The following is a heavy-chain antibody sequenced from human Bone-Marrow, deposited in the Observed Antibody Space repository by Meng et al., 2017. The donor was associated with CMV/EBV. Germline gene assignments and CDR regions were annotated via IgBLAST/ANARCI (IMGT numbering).Heavy chain of an antibody. D-gene: IGHD2-21*02. J-gene: IGHJ6*02. CDR1: GFTFNSYA. V-gene: IGHV3-23*01. CDR3: ARDGVTAKYYYSGMDV. CDR2: ISGSGAST. Sequence: GESLKISCGASGFTFNSYAMSWVRQAPGKGLEWVSTISGSGASTYYADSVKGRFTISRDNAKNSLYLQMNSLRAEDTAVYYCARDGVTAKYYYSGMDVWGQGTTVTVSS.